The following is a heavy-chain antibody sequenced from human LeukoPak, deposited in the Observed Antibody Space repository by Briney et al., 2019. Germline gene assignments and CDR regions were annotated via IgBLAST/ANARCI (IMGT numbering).Heavy chain of an antibody. Sequence: GRSLTLSCTASGYTFSSYAMQWVRQAPGKGLEWVAVISHDGKNKFYADSVKGRFSISRDNAKNMLSLEMSSLRAEDTAIYYCARGYGDPENWFDPWGQGTLVTVSS. D-gene: IGHD4-17*01. CDR1: GYTFSSYA. V-gene: IGHV3-30*04. J-gene: IGHJ5*02. CDR3: ARGYGDPENWFDP. CDR2: ISHDGKNK.